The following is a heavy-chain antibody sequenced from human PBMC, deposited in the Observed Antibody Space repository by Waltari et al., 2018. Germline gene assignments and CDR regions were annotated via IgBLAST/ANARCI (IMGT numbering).Heavy chain of an antibody. Sequence: QLQESGPGLVKPSGTLSLICAVSGDSMSSPYWWSWVRQTPGKGLEWIGQVHGSGRTNYNPSFAGRVTMSLDTSAYHFALKLTSATAADTALYFCARDHGRGLYLDTWGQGTLVTVSP. CDR2: VHGSGRT. CDR3: ARDHGRGLYLDT. D-gene: IGHD2-15*01. J-gene: IGHJ4*02. CDR1: GDSMSSPYW. V-gene: IGHV4-4*02.